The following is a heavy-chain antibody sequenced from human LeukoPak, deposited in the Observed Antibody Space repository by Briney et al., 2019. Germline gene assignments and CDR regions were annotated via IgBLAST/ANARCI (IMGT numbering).Heavy chain of an antibody. Sequence: PGRSLRLSCVASGFTFSTYWMHWVRQAPGTGLVWVSLINSDGSSTNYADSVKGRFTISRDNAKNTLYLQMNSLRAEDTAVYYCATDVPAVTIFGYWGQGTLVTVSS. CDR3: ATDVPAVTIFGY. V-gene: IGHV3-74*01. J-gene: IGHJ4*02. D-gene: IGHD2-2*01. CDR1: GFTFSTYW. CDR2: INSDGSST.